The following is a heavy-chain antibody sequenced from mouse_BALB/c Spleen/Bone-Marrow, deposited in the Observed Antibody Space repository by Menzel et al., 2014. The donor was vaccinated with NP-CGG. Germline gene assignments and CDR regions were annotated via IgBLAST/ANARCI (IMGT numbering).Heavy chain of an antibody. V-gene: IGHV5-9-2*01. J-gene: IGHJ3*01. D-gene: IGHD2-4*01. CDR2: ISGGGSYT. CDR1: GFTFSNYG. CDR3: ARHAYYDQTEVSFVY. Sequence: EVQLVESGGGLVKSGGSLKLSCAASGFTFSNYGMSWVRQTPEKRLEWVATISGGGSYTFYSDSVKGRFTISRDNAKNNLYLQLSSLRSEDTALYYCARHAYYDQTEVSFVYWGQRTLVTVSA.